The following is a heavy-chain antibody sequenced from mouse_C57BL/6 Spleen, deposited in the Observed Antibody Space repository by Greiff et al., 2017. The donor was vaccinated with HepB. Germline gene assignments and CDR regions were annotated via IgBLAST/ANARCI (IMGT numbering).Heavy chain of an antibody. J-gene: IGHJ4*01. V-gene: IGHV14-3*01. Sequence: VQLQQSVAELVRPGASVKLSCTASGFNIKNTYMHWVKQRPEQGLEWIGRIDPANGNTKYAPKFQGKATITADTSSNTAYLQLSSLTSEDTAIYYGALIITTVDYAMDYWGQGTSVTVSS. CDR1: GFNIKNTY. CDR2: IDPANGNT. CDR3: ALIITTVDYAMDY. D-gene: IGHD1-1*01.